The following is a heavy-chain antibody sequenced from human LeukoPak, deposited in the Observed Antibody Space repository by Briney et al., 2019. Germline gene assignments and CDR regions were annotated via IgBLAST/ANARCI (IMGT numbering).Heavy chain of an antibody. J-gene: IGHJ4*02. Sequence: PGGSLRLSCAASGFTFSSYAMSWVRQAPGKGLEWVSAISSGGGSTYYADSVKGRFTISRDNSKNTLYLQLNSLRSEDTAVYYCAKVKGSEGHCSIMSCLADYWGQGTLVTVSS. V-gene: IGHV3-23*01. CDR3: AKVKGSEGHCSIMSCLADY. CDR1: GFTFSSYA. D-gene: IGHD2-2*01. CDR2: ISSGGGST.